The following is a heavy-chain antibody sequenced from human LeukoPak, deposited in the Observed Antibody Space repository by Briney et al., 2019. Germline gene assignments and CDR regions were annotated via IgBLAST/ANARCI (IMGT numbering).Heavy chain of an antibody. D-gene: IGHD3-16*01. CDR1: GGSISSSSHY. Sequence: SETLSLTCTVSGGSISSSSHYWGWIRQYPGKGLEWIGTMYYSGSTYYNPSLKSRVNILVDASKNQFSLKLSSVTAADTAVYYCARVSYVVWWFDPWGQGTLVTVSS. CDR3: ARVSYVVWWFDP. CDR2: MYYSGST. V-gene: IGHV4-31*03. J-gene: IGHJ5*02.